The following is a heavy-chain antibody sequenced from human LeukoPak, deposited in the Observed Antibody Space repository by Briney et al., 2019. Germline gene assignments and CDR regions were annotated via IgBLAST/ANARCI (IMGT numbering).Heavy chain of an antibody. CDR1: GDSISSGGYC. CDR3: ASSEAPITPPPYGMGV. J-gene: IGHJ6*02. V-gene: IGHV4-31*03. Sequence: SETLSLTCTVSGDSISSGGYCWNWFRQHPGKGLEWIGYIYSSGGTFYNPSLKSRVTISVDTSKNQFSLRLGSVTAADTALYYCASSEAPITPPPYGMGVWGQGTKVTVSS. CDR2: IYSSGGT. D-gene: IGHD5-12*01.